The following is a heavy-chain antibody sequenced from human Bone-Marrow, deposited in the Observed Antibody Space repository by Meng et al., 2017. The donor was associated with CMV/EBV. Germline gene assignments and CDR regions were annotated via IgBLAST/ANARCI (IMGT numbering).Heavy chain of an antibody. J-gene: IGHJ4*02. CDR1: GFSFSDYW. D-gene: IGHD2-2*01. Sequence: GESLKISCAASGFSFSDYWMHWVRQTPGKGLLWVSRIKGDGSHTIYGDSVKGRVTISRDNAKNTLYLQMNTLRVDDTAVDYCARARVVPATFDYWGQGTLVTVSS. V-gene: IGHV3-74*01. CDR2: IKGDGSHT. CDR3: ARARVVPATFDY.